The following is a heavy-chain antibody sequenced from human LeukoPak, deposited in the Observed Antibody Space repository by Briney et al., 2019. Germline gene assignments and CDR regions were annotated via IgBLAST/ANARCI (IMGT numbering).Heavy chain of an antibody. J-gene: IGHJ4*02. V-gene: IGHV1-8*03. Sequence: GASVKVSCXASGYTFTSYDINWVRQASGQGLEWMGWMNPNSGNTGYAQKFQGRVTITRNTSISTAYMELSSLRSEDTAVYYCARGIWFGDFDYWGQGTLVTVSS. CDR2: MNPNSGNT. CDR3: ARGIWFGDFDY. D-gene: IGHD3-10*01. CDR1: GYTFTSYD.